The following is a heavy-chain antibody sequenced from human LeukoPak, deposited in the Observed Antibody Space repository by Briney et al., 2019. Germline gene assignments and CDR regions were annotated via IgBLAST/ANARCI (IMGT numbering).Heavy chain of an antibody. D-gene: IGHD4-17*01. CDR3: ARANDYGDYFDY. V-gene: IGHV3-21*04. CDR1: GFTFSRYA. J-gene: IGHJ4*02. Sequence: GGSLRLSCAASGFTFSRYAMTWARQAPGKGLEWVSSISSSGNYIYHADSLKGRLTISRDNAKNSVYLQLNSLRSEDTAVYYCARANDYGDYFDYWGQGTLVTVSS. CDR2: ISSSGNYI.